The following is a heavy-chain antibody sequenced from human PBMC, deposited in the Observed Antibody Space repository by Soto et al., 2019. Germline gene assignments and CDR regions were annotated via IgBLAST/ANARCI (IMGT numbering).Heavy chain of an antibody. D-gene: IGHD3-10*01. CDR2: ISAYNGIT. V-gene: IGHV1-18*01. CDR3: ASGVPLWFGESPYYFDY. J-gene: IGHJ4*02. CDR1: GYTFATYG. Sequence: QVQLVQSGAEVKKPGASVKVSCKASGYTFATYGISWVRQAPGQGLEWMGWISAYNGITNYAQNLQGRVTMTTDTSTSTAYMELRSLRSDDTAVYYCASGVPLWFGESPYYFDYWGQGTLVTVSS.